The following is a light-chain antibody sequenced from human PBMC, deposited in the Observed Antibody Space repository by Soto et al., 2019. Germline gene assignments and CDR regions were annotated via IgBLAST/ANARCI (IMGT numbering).Light chain of an antibody. CDR1: SSHVGGSNY. Sequence: QSVLTQPRSVSGSPGQSVTISCTVTSSHVGGSNYVSWYQQLPGKAPKLMIYDVSQRPSGVPDRFSGSKSGNTASLTISGLQAEDEADYYCCSHAGSYTYVLGTGTKVTV. V-gene: IGLV2-11*01. J-gene: IGLJ1*01. CDR3: CSHAGSYTYV. CDR2: DVS.